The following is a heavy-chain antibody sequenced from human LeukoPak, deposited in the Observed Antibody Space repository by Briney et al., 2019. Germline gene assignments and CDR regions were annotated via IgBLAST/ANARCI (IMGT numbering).Heavy chain of an antibody. D-gene: IGHD3-10*01. V-gene: IGHV4-61*02. CDR3: ARWAYYGSGSYYNPSDY. J-gene: IGHJ4*02. CDR1: GGSISSGSYY. CDR2: IYTSGST. Sequence: PSETLSLTCTVSGGSISSGSYYWSWIRQPAGKGLEWIGRIYTSGSTNYNPSLKSRVTISADMSKNQFSLKLSSVTAADTAVYYCARWAYYGSGSYYNPSDYWGQGTLVTVSS.